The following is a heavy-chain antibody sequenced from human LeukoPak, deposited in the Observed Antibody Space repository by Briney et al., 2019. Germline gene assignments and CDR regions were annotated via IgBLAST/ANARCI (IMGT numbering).Heavy chain of an antibody. V-gene: IGHV3-23*01. CDR3: AKDFSYDSSGYSLAFDY. Sequence: PGGSLRLSCAASGFTFSSYAMSWVRQAPGKGLEWVSAISGSGGSTYYADSVKGRFTISRDNSKNTLYLQMSSLRAEDTAVYYCAKDFSYDSSGYSLAFDYWGQGTLVTVSS. J-gene: IGHJ4*02. CDR2: ISGSGGST. CDR1: GFTFSSYA. D-gene: IGHD3-22*01.